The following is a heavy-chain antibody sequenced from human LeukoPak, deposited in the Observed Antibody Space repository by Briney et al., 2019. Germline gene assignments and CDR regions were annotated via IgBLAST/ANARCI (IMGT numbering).Heavy chain of an antibody. CDR1: GGSISSYY. V-gene: IGHV4-59*01. CDR3: ARYRIDSSGWYYFDY. D-gene: IGHD6-19*01. J-gene: IGHJ4*02. CDR2: IYYSGST. Sequence: SETLSLTCTVSGGSISSYYWSWIRQPPGKGLEWIGYIYYSGSTNCNPSLKSRVTISVDTSKNQFSLKLSSVTAADTAVYYCARYRIDSSGWYYFDYWGQGTLVTVSS.